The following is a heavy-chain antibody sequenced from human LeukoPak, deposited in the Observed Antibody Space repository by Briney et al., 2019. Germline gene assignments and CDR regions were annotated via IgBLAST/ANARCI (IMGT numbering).Heavy chain of an antibody. CDR3: VRHQRGSYHFDC. CDR2: IFPGDSDP. V-gene: IGHV5-51*01. Sequence: GEPLNTSCNASGYSFTNNWIGWRRQTPGKGLEGSSIIFPGDSDPTYSPPCQGQVTRPDATPIKHAHLQWDSLKASDSGIYYCVRHQRGSYHFDCWSQRTLVTAS. CDR1: GYSFTNNW. J-gene: IGHJ4*02. D-gene: IGHD1-26*01.